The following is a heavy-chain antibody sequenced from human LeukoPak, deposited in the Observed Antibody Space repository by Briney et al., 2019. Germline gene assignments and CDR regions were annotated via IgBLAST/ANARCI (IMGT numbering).Heavy chain of an antibody. V-gene: IGHV3-7*04. CDR1: GFTFSSYW. J-gene: IGHJ5*02. Sequence: AGGSLRLSCVASGFTFSSYWMCWLRQAPGRGLEWLANIKQSGGDKYYVDSVKGRFTISRDNAKNSLYLQLKSLTAEDTAMYYCARGASNLFDPWGQGTLVTVSS. D-gene: IGHD1-26*01. CDR2: IKQSGGDK. CDR3: ARGASNLFDP.